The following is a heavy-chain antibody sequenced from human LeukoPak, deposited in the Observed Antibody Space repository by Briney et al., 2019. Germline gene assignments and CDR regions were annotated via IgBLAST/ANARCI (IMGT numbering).Heavy chain of an antibody. V-gene: IGHV4-39*07. J-gene: IGHJ4*02. CDR2: IYYSGST. D-gene: IGHD4-11*01. CDR1: GGSISSSSYY. CDR3: ATGGMTTFTYDY. Sequence: TSETLSLTCTVSGGSISSSSYYWGWIRQPPGKGQEWIGSIYYSGSTYYNPSLKSRVTISVDTSKNQFSLKLSSVTAADTAVYYCATGGMTTFTYDYWGQGTLVTVSS.